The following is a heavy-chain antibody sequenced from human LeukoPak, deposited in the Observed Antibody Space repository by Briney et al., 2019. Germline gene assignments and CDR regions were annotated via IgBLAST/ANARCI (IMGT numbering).Heavy chain of an antibody. V-gene: IGHV4-38-2*01. CDR3: ARQPTSGRVQRYFDY. J-gene: IGHJ4*02. CDR2: IYHSGST. D-gene: IGHD1-1*01. CDR1: GYSISSGYY. Sequence: SETLSLTCAVSGYSISSGYYWGWIRQPPGKGLEWIGSIYHSGSTYYNPSLKSRVTISVDTSKNQFSLKLSSVTAAATAVYYCARQPTSGRVQRYFDYWGQGTLVTVSS.